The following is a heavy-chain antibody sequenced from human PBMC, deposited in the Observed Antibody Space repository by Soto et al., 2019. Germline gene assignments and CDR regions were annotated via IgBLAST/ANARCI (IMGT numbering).Heavy chain of an antibody. J-gene: IGHJ4*02. Sequence: WVSLRLSCTASGFTFSSYGMGWVRQAPVKGLQWVSTIRGDGGQTHYTDSVKGRFSISRDNSKNTVYLQMDSLRAEDTAMYFCARDVGLDSDDFFAYWGQGTQVTVSS. V-gene: IGHV3-23*01. CDR2: IRGDGGQT. CDR1: GFTFSSYG. CDR3: ARDVGLDSDDFFAY. D-gene: IGHD3-9*01.